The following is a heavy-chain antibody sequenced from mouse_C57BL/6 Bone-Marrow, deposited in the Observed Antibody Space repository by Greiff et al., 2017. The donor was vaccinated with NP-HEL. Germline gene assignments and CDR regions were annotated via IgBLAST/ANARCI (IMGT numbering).Heavy chain of an antibody. CDR3: AREGGLRRRTYAMDY. J-gene: IGHJ4*01. Sequence: EVLLLESEGGLVQPGASMKLSCTTSGYTFSDYYMAWVRQIPEKGLEWIAHIYHDGGSTYYLDSFKGRFIISRDNAKNIQYLQLSSLKSEDTATYYCAREGGLRRRTYAMDYGGRGTAVTVTA. D-gene: IGHD2-4*01. CDR2: IYHDGGST. V-gene: IGHV5-16*01. CDR1: GYTFSDYY.